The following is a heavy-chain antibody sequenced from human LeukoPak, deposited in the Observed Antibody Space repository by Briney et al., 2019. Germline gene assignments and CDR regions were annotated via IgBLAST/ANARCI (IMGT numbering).Heavy chain of an antibody. CDR1: GFSVNTNY. Sequence: GGSLRLSCAASGFSVNTNYMTWVRQAPGKGLEWVSVLYSGGGAYYADSVKDRFTISRDYSQDTLLLQMNSLRAEDTAVYYCARERGYYDSSGFDIWGQGTMVTVSS. J-gene: IGHJ3*02. CDR3: ARERGYYDSSGFDI. V-gene: IGHV3-66*01. CDR2: LYSGGGA. D-gene: IGHD3-22*01.